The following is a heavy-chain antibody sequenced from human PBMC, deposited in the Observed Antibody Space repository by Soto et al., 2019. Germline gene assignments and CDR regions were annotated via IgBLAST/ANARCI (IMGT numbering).Heavy chain of an antibody. Sequence: QVQLVQSGAEVKKPGSSVKVSCKASGGTFSSYAISWVRQAPGQGLEWMGGIIPIFGTANYAQKFQGRVTVPGDESRSAAYMGLSSLRYEDTAVYYWXIGXXXGXXXXXXXXDPWXQGTLVTVSS. CDR3: XIGXXXGXXXXXXXXDP. CDR2: IIPIFGTA. D-gene: IGHD3-16*01. V-gene: IGHV1-69*12. CDR1: GGTFSSYA. J-gene: IGHJ5*02.